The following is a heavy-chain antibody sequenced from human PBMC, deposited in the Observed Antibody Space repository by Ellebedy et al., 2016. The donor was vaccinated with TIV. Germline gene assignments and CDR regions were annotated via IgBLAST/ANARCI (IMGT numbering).Heavy chain of an antibody. Sequence: PGGSLRLSCADSGSTFSSYWMTWVRQPPGKGLEWVANIKQDGRDKYYVDSVRCRFTISRDNAKNSLYLQMNSLTVEDTAVYYCPRRYCTISRCFAASCASLDMWGQGTMVTVSS. D-gene: IGHD2-2*01. J-gene: IGHJ3*02. CDR2: IKQDGRDK. V-gene: IGHV3-7*01. CDR3: PRRYCTISRCFAASCASLDM. CDR1: GSTFSSYW.